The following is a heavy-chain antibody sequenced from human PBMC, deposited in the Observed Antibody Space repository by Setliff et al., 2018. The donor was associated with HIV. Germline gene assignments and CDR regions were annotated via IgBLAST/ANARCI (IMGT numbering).Heavy chain of an antibody. V-gene: IGHV4-61*09. Sequence: NPSETLSLTCTVSGGSISSGSYYWSWIRQPAGKGLEWIGHIYTSGSTNYNPSLKSRVTISVDTSKNQFSLKLNSLTAADTAVYYCARDRSGYCSSTSCPSYYYFYYMDVWGKGTTVTVSS. J-gene: IGHJ6*03. CDR3: ARDRSGYCSSTSCPSYYYFYYMDV. CDR1: GGSISSGSYY. D-gene: IGHD2-2*01. CDR2: IYTSGST.